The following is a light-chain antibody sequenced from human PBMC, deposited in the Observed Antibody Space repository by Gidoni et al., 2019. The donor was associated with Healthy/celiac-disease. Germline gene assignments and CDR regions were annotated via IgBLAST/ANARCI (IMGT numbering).Light chain of an antibody. CDR2: DVS. V-gene: IGLV2-14*01. CDR1: SSDVGGYNY. J-gene: IGLJ2*01. Sequence: QSALTQPASVSAPPGQSFTISCTGTSSDVGGYNYVSWYQQHPGKAPKLMIYDVSNRPSGVSNRFSGSKSGNTASLTISGLQAEDEADYYCSSYTSSSVVFGGGTKLTVL. CDR3: SSYTSSSVV.